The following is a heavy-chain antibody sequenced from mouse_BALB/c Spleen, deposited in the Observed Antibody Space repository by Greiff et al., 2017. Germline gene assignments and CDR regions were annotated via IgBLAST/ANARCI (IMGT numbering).Heavy chain of an antibody. CDR3: ARQYYVSSYGGAMDY. CDR1: GFTFSSYG. Sequence: DVKLVESGGDLVKPGGSLKLSCAASGFTFSSYGMSWVRQTPDKRLEWVATISSGGSYTYYPDSVKGRFTISRDNAKNTLYLQMSSLKSEDTAMYYCARQYYVSSYGGAMDYWGQGTSVTVSS. D-gene: IGHD1-1*01. J-gene: IGHJ4*01. V-gene: IGHV5-6*02. CDR2: ISSGGSYT.